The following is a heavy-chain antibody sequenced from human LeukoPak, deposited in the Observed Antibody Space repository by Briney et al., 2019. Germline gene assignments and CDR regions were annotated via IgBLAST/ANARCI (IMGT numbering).Heavy chain of an antibody. Sequence: SETLSLTCAVYGGSFSGYYWSWLRQPPGKGLEWIGEINHSGSTNYNPSLKSRVTISVDTSKNQFSLKLSSVTAADTAVYYCARAPMEWSPANGMDVWGQGTTVTVSS. V-gene: IGHV4-34*01. CDR3: ARAPMEWSPANGMDV. CDR1: GGSFSGYY. J-gene: IGHJ6*02. D-gene: IGHD3-3*01. CDR2: INHSGST.